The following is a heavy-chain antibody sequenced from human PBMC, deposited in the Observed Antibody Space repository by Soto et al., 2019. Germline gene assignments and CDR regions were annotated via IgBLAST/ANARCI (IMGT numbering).Heavy chain of an antibody. V-gene: IGHV4-59*12. CDR3: ASVLWFGELLFDY. D-gene: IGHD3-10*01. CDR2: IYYSGSS. Sequence: PSETLSLTCTVSGGSIGNSYWSWIRQSPGKGLEWIGYIYYSGSSNYNPSLKSRVTISVDTSKNQFSLKLSSVTAADTAVYYCASVLWFGELLFDYWGQGTLVTVSS. CDR1: GGSIGNSY. J-gene: IGHJ4*02.